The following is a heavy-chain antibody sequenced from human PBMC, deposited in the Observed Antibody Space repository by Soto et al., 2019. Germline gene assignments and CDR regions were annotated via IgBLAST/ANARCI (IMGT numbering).Heavy chain of an antibody. Sequence: QVQLQQWGAGLLKPSETLSLTCAVYGGSFSGYYWSWIRQPPGKGLEWIGEINHSGSTNYNPSLKGTGTISVETSKNQFSLKLSSVTAADTAVYYCAGGWGYCNGGSCYKDYYYYMDVWGKGTTVTVSS. CDR2: INHSGST. CDR1: GGSFSGYY. V-gene: IGHV4-34*01. J-gene: IGHJ6*03. CDR3: AGGWGYCNGGSCYKDYYYYMDV. D-gene: IGHD2-15*01.